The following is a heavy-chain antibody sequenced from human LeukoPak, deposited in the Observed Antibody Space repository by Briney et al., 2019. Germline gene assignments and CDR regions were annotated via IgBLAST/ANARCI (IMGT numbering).Heavy chain of an antibody. CDR3: ARGRYSDWSGSAY. D-gene: IGHD3-9*01. J-gene: IGHJ4*02. CDR1: AGSSSSYA. CDR2: ILPIFGTA. V-gene: IGHV1-69*01. Sequence: SVTPSCKVSAGSSSSYAISWVRHAPGRGLEWMGGILPIFGTANYAQKFQGRVTITADESTSTAYMELSRLRSEETAVYYCARGRYSDWSGSAYWGQGSLVTVSS.